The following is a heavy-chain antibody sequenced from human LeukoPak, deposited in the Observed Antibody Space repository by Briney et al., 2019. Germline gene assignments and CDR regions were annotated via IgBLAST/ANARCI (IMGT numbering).Heavy chain of an antibody. V-gene: IGHV4-34*01. CDR1: GVSFSGYY. CDR3: ASLNPFSGRRNAFDI. CDR2: VNHSGTA. Sequence: SETLSLTCAVHGVSFSGYYWSWLRQPPGQGLEWIGEVNHSGTASYNPSLESRVTISVDTSKSQSSLNVYFVTAADTAVYYCASLNPFSGRRNAFDIWGQGAMVTVSS. D-gene: IGHD1-26*01. J-gene: IGHJ3*02.